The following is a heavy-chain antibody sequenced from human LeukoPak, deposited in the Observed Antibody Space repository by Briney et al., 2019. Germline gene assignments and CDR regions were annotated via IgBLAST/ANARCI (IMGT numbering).Heavy chain of an antibody. D-gene: IGHD2/OR15-2a*01. CDR1: GFTFSSYW. CDR3: ARSADTSTVDY. V-gene: IGHV3-7*01. CDR2: INQGGSEK. Sequence: AGGSLRLSCAASGFTFSSYWMSWVRQAPGKGLEWVANINQGGSEKYYVGSVEGRFTISRDNAKNSLYLQMNSLRAEDTAVYYCARSADTSTVDYWGQGTLVTVSS. J-gene: IGHJ4*02.